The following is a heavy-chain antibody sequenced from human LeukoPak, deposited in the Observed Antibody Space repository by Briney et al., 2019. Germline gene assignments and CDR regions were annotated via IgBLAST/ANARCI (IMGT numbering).Heavy chain of an antibody. CDR3: VRGALPGDNWYFDL. CDR1: GFPSIAYD. J-gene: IGHJ2*01. CDR2: FGSAGDT. V-gene: IGHV3-13*01. Sequence: GGSLRLSCATSGFPSIAYDMHWVRQAPGKGLEWVSAFGSAGDTYYPGAVKGRFIISRDYATNSLFLQMNSLRAGDTAVYFCVRGALPGDNWYFDLWGRGTLVIVSS.